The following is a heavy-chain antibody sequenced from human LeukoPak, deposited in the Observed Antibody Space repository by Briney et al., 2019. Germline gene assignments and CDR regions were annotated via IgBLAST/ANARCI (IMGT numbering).Heavy chain of an antibody. CDR3: ARDWLMGAKDY. J-gene: IGHJ4*02. D-gene: IGHD1-26*01. V-gene: IGHV3-21*01. CDR1: GFTFSSYS. CDR2: ISSSSSYI. Sequence: GGSLRLSCAASGFTFSSYSMNGVRQAPGKGLEWVSSISSSSSYIYYADSVKGRFTISRDNAKNSLYLQMNILRAEDTAVYYCARDWLMGAKDYWGQGTLTTVSS.